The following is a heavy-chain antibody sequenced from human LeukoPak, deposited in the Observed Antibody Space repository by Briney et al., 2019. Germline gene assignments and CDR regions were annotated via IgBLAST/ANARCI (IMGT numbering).Heavy chain of an antibody. J-gene: IGHJ4*02. CDR3: ARVDFWSGYREYYFDY. CDR2: IYYSGST. D-gene: IGHD3-3*01. V-gene: IGHV4-59*01. CDR1: GGSISSYY. Sequence: SETLSLTCTVSGGSISSYYWSWIRQPPGKGLEWIGYIYYSGSTNYNPSLKSRVTISVDTSKNQFSLKLSSVTAADTAVYYCARVDFWSGYREYYFDYWGQGTLVTVSS.